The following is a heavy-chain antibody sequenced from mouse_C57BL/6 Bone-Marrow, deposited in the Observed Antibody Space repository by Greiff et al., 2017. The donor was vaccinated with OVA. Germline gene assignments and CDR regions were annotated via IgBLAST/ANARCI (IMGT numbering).Heavy chain of an antibody. Sequence: VQLQQPGPELVKPGASVKISCKASGYSFTDYNMNWVKQSNGKSLEWIGVINPNYGTTSYNQKFKGKATLTVDQSSSPAYMQLTSLTSEDAAVYGCAKGGDAWFAYWGQGTLVTVSA. CDR3: AKGGDAWFAY. CDR2: INPNYGTT. V-gene: IGHV1-39*01. J-gene: IGHJ3*01. D-gene: IGHD1-1*02. CDR1: GYSFTDYN.